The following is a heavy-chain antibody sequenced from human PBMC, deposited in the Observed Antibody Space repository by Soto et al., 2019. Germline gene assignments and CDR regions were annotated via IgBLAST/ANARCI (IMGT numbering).Heavy chain of an antibody. Sequence: GESLKISCKGSGYDFTTYWIGWVRQMPGKGLEYMGIVYPGDSDTRYSPSFQGQVTISADKSTNTAYLQWRSLKASDTAIYYCVRSCSRSSFYYFHCGMDVWGQGTTVTVSS. D-gene: IGHD6-6*01. CDR2: VYPGDSDT. V-gene: IGHV5-51*01. CDR1: GYDFTTYW. J-gene: IGHJ6*02. CDR3: VRSCSRSSFYYFHCGMDV.